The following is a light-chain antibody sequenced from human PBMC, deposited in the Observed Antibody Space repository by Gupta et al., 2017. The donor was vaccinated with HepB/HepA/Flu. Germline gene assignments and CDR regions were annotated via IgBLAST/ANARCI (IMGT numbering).Light chain of an antibody. CDR3: SSFTSTSALAV. Sequence: QSALTQPASVSGSPGQSITISCTGTSSDVSWYQQHPGNAPKLMIYAVSNRPARVSYRFSGSKSGDTASLTISGLQAEDEADYYCSSFTSTSALAVFGGGTKVTVL. V-gene: IGLV2-14*01. CDR1: SSDV. J-gene: IGLJ2*01. CDR2: AVS.